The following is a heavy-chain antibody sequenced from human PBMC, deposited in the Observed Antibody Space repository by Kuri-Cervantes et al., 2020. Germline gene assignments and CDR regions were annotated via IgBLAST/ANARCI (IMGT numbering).Heavy chain of an antibody. J-gene: IGHJ4*02. V-gene: IGHV4-61*02. CDR1: GGSISSGSYY. CDR3: AKSAGDYAPLDY. Sequence: LRLSCTVSGGSISSGSYYWSWIRQPAGKGLEWIGRIYTSGSTNYNPSLKSRVTISVDTSKNQFSLKLSSVTAADTAVYYCAKSAGDYAPLDYWGQGTLVTVSS. D-gene: IGHD4-17*01. CDR2: IYTSGST.